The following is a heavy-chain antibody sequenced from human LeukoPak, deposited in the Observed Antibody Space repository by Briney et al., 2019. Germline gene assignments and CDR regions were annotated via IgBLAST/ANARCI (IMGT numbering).Heavy chain of an antibody. CDR1: GFTFSSYG. CDR2: IRYDGNNK. Sequence: GASLRLSYAPSGFTFSSYGMHSVRQTPGKGLEWLAFIRYDGNNKYYADSVKGRFTISRDNSKNTLYLQMNSLRAEDTAVYYCAKDRGTRSRWFDPWGQGTLVTVSS. V-gene: IGHV3-30*02. D-gene: IGHD3-10*01. CDR3: AKDRGTRSRWFDP. J-gene: IGHJ5*02.